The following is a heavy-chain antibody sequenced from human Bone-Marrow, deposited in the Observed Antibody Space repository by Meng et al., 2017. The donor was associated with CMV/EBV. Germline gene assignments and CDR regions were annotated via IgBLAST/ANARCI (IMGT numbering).Heavy chain of an antibody. J-gene: IGHJ6*02. V-gene: IGHV3-48*03. CDR1: GFSFSSYE. CDR3: ARGAPDYYYYYGMDV. CDR2: SSSSSGST. Sequence: GGSLRLSCAASGFSFSSYEMNWVRPAPGKGLEWVSYSSSSSGSTYYAGSVKGRFTVSRDFARNSLYLQMNSLRVEDTAVYYCARGAPDYYYYYGMDVWGHGTTVTVSS.